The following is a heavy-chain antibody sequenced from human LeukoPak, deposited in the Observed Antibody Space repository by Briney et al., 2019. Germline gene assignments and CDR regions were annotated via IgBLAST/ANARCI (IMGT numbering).Heavy chain of an antibody. J-gene: IGHJ4*02. CDR3: ARVTVWGYRTLSPDY. V-gene: IGHV1-2*02. CDR1: GYTFTGYY. Sequence: ASVKVSCKASGYTFTGYYMHWVGQAPGQGLEWMGWINPNSGGTNYAQKFQGRVTMTRDTSISTAYMELSRLRSDDTAVYYCARVTVWGYRTLSPDYWGQGTLVTVSS. D-gene: IGHD5-18*01. CDR2: INPNSGGT.